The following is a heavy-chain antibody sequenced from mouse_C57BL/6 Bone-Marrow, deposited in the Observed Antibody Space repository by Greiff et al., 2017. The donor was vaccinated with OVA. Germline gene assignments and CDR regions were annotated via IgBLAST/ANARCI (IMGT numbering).Heavy chain of an antibody. Sequence: VQLQQSVAELVRPGASVKLSCTASGFNIKNTYMHWVKQRPEQGLEWIGRIDPANGNTTYAPKFQGKATITADTSSNTAYLQRSSLTSEDTAIYYCAREDYGSSYDFDYWGQGTTLTVSS. J-gene: IGHJ2*01. CDR1: GFNIKNTY. CDR2: IDPANGNT. V-gene: IGHV14-3*01. D-gene: IGHD1-1*01. CDR3: AREDYGSSYDFDY.